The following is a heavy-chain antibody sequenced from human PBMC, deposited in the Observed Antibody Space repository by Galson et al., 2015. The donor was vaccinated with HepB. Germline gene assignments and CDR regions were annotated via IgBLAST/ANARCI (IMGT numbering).Heavy chain of an antibody. CDR3: ARDSGGFEAFDI. CDR1: GFTFSSYA. CDR2: ISYDGSNK. D-gene: IGHD3-10*01. V-gene: IGHV3-30-3*01. J-gene: IGHJ3*02. Sequence: SLRLSCAASGFTFSSYAMHWVRQAPGKGLEWVAVISYDGSNKYYADSVKGRFTISRDNSKNTLYLQMNSLRAEDTAVYYCARDSGGFEAFDIWGQGTMVTVSS.